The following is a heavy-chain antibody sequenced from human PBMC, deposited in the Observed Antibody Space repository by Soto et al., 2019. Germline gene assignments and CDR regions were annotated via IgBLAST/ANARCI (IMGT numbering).Heavy chain of an antibody. J-gene: IGHJ6*02. CDR2: ISGSGGST. CDR3: AKDLGFTPVGMDV. Sequence: WGSLRLSCAASGFTFSSYAMSWVRQAPGKGLEWVSAISGSGGSTYYADSVKGRFTISRDNSKNTLYLQMNSLRAEDTAVYYCAKDLGFTPVGMDVWGQGTTVTVSS. CDR1: GFTFSSYA. V-gene: IGHV3-23*01. D-gene: IGHD3-16*01.